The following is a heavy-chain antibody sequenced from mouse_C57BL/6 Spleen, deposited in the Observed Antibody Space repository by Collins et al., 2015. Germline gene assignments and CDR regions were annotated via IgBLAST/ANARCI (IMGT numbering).Heavy chain of an antibody. CDR3: ARYGSSYPYWYFDV. CDR2: ILPGSGNT. D-gene: IGHD1-1*01. CDR1: GYTFTGYW. J-gene: IGHJ1*03. Sequence: QVQLQQSGAELMKPGASVKLSCKATGYTFTGYWIEWVKQRPGHGLEWIGEILPGSGNTNYNEKFKGKATFTADTSSNTAYMQLSSLTTEDSAIYYCARYGSSYPYWYFDVWGTGTTVTVSS. V-gene: IGHV1-9*01.